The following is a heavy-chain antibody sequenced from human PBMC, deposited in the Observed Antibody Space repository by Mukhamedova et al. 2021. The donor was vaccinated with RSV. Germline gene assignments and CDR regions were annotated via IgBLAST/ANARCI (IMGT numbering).Heavy chain of an antibody. CDR3: TRDTPGTAAAATFDY. V-gene: IGHV1-18*01. J-gene: IGHJ4*02. CDR2: ISVYNGNT. D-gene: IGHD6-13*01. Sequence: GWISVYNGNTDYTQKFQGRVTLTTDTSTSTAFMELRSLRFDDTAVYYRTRDTPGTAAAATFDYWGQGTLVTVSS.